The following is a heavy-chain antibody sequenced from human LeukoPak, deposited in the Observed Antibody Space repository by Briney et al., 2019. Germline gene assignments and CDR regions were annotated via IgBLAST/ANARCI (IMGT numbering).Heavy chain of an antibody. Sequence: GGSLRLSCAASGFTFNTYAMHWVRQAPGKGLEWVANIKQDGSEKYYVDSVKGRFTISRDNAKNSLYLQMNSLRAEDTAVYYCARDDCSSISCYHNWFDPWGQGTLVTVSS. J-gene: IGHJ5*02. CDR2: IKQDGSEK. CDR3: ARDDCSSISCYHNWFDP. CDR1: GFTFNTYA. V-gene: IGHV3-7*01. D-gene: IGHD2-2*01.